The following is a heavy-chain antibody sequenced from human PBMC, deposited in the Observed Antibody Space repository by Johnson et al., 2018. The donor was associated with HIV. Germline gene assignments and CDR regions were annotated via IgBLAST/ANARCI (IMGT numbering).Heavy chain of an antibody. CDR3: ARVTCTPVDCLDTFDI. J-gene: IGHJ3*02. V-gene: IGHV3-7*01. D-gene: IGHD3-9*01. Sequence: VDSVKGRFTISRDNAKNSLYLQMNSRRAEDTAVYFCARVTCTPVDCLDTFDIWGQGTMVTVSS.